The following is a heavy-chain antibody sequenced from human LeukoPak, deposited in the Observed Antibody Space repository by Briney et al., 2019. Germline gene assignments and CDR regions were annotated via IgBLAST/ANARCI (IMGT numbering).Heavy chain of an antibody. CDR1: GFTFSSYE. D-gene: IGHD3-10*01. Sequence: GGSLRLSCAASGFTFSSYEMNWVRQAPGKGLEWVSYISSSGSTIYYADSVKGRFTISRDNAKNSLYLQMNSLRAEDTAIYYCAKVTYGSGTYGAFDSWGQGTLVTVPS. V-gene: IGHV3-48*03. CDR2: ISSSGSTI. J-gene: IGHJ4*02. CDR3: AKVTYGSGTYGAFDS.